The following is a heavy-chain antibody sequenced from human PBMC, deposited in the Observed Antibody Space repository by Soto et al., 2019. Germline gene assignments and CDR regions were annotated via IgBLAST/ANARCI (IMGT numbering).Heavy chain of an antibody. J-gene: IGHJ4*02. D-gene: IGHD2-8*01. Sequence: QVQLVESGGGVVQPGRSLRLSCAASGFTFSSYAMHWVRRAPGKGLEWVAVISYDGSNKYYADSVKGRFTISRDNSKNTLYLQMNSLRAEDTAVYYCARDTGYCTNGVCYYFDYWGQGTLVTVSS. V-gene: IGHV3-30-3*01. CDR3: ARDTGYCTNGVCYYFDY. CDR1: GFTFSSYA. CDR2: ISYDGSNK.